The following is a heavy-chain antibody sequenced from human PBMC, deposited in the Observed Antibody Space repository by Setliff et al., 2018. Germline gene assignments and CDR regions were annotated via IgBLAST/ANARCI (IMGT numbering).Heavy chain of an antibody. D-gene: IGHD3-3*01. CDR2: IYPGDSDT. CDR1: GYTFSDYW. CDR3: ARGGDIITIFGVVTPDYYYYMDV. J-gene: IGHJ6*03. Sequence: GESLKISCRGAGYTFSDYWIGWGRQMPGKGLEWMGIIYPGDSDTRYSPSFQGQVTFSADKSISTAYLQISSLKAQDSAVYYCARGGDIITIFGVVTPDYYYYMDVWGTGTTVTVSS. V-gene: IGHV5-51*01.